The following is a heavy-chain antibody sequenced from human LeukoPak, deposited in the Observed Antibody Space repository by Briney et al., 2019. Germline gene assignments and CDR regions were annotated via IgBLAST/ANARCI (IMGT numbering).Heavy chain of an antibody. J-gene: IGHJ4*02. CDR2: IFDDGTT. V-gene: IGHV3-66*02. CDR3: ARDPNDGYAFLDY. Sequence: GGSLRLSCAASEFIVTNCHMNWVRQARGKGLEWVSNIFDDGTTYYADSVKGRFTISRDISKNTAYLQMNSLRVEDTAVYYCARDPNDGYAFLDYWGQGTVVTVSS. D-gene: IGHD2-8*01. CDR1: EFIVTNCH.